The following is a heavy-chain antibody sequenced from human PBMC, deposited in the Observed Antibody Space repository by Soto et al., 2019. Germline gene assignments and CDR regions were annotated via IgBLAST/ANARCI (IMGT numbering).Heavy chain of an antibody. CDR1: GFTFSSYS. J-gene: IGHJ5*02. Sequence: PGGSLRLSCAASGFTFSSYSMNWVRQAPGKGLEWVSYISSSSSTIYYADSVKGRFTISRDNAKNSLYLQMNSLRAEDTAVYYCARDNSRYCSSTSCYDIGWFDPWGQGTLVTVSS. CDR3: ARDNSRYCSSTSCYDIGWFDP. CDR2: ISSSSSTI. V-gene: IGHV3-48*01. D-gene: IGHD2-2*01.